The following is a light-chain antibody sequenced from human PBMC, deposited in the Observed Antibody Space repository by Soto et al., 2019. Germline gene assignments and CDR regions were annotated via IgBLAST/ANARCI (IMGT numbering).Light chain of an antibody. CDR1: QGVSSY. V-gene: IGKV3D-11*01. J-gene: IGKJ1*01. CDR2: DAS. CDR3: QQYGSSGT. Sequence: EIVLTQSSATLSWSTGERATLSWRASQGVSSYLAWYQQKPGQAPRLLIYDASNRATGIPARFSGSGPGTDFTLTISSLEPEDFAVYYCQQYGSSGTFGQGTKVDIK.